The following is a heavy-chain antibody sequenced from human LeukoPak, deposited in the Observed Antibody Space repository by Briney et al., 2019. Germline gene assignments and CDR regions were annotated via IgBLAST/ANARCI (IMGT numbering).Heavy chain of an antibody. CDR3: AKDHALTYYYGSGTYRRDHYFDF. V-gene: IGHV3-30*02. J-gene: IGHJ4*02. CDR2: IRFDGSNK. CDR1: GFTFSSYG. Sequence: GGSLLLSCAASGFTFSSYGMHWVRQAPGKGLEWVAFIRFDGSNKYYADSVKGRFTISRDNSKNTLYLQMNSLRVEDTAVYYCAKDHALTYYYGSGTYRRDHYFDFWGQGTLVTVSS. D-gene: IGHD3-10*01.